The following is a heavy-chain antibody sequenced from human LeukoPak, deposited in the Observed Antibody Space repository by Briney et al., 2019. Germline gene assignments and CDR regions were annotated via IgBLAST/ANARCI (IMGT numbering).Heavy chain of an antibody. Sequence: GGSLRLSCAASGFTFDNYAMSWVRQAPGKGLEWVSGISDRGDRTYYTDSVKGRFTTSRDNSKNTLSVQMNSLRAEDTAVYYCAKYRTPLYFDAFDVWGLGTMVIVSS. CDR3: AKYRTPLYFDAFDV. CDR1: GFTFDNYA. CDR2: ISDRGDRT. J-gene: IGHJ3*01. V-gene: IGHV3-23*01. D-gene: IGHD2-8*01.